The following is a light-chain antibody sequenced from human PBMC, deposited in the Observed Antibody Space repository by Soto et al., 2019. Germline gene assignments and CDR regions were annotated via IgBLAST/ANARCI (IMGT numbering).Light chain of an antibody. CDR3: SSYTGTV. J-gene: IGLJ2*01. V-gene: IGLV2-14*03. CDR1: SSDVGGYSY. CDR2: DVS. Sequence: QSALTQPASVSGSPGQSITISCTGSSSDVGGYSYVSWYQQHPGKAPKLMIYDVSTRPSGVSDRFSGSKSGNTASLTISGLQAEDEADYYCSSYTGTVFGGGTKVTVL.